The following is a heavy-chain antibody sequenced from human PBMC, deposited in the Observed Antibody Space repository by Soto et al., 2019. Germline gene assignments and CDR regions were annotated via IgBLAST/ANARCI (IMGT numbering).Heavy chain of an antibody. CDR2: IYPGDSDA. Sequence: EVQLVQSGAEVKKPGESLKISCKGSGYSFTTYWIAWVRQVPGKGLEWMGIIYPGDSDARYSPSFQGQVTFSADKPINTAYMQWSSLKASDTAIYYCTRQRAYGDAFDIWGQGTMVTGSS. J-gene: IGHJ3*02. D-gene: IGHD3-10*01. CDR1: GYSFTTYW. V-gene: IGHV5-51*04. CDR3: TRQRAYGDAFDI.